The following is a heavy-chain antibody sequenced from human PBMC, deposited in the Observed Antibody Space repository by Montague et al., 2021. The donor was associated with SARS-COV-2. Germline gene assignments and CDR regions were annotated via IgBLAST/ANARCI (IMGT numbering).Heavy chain of an antibody. Sequence: SETLSLTCTVSGGSITSSLYYWGWIRQPPGKGLEWIGSIHYSETTTYNPSLKSRVTISVDTSKDQFSLKVTSVTAADTAVYYCARHATGSCYWSWIDPWGQGTLVTVSS. J-gene: IGHJ5*02. D-gene: IGHD2-15*01. CDR2: IHYSETT. CDR3: ARHATGSCYWSWIDP. CDR1: GGSITSSLYY. V-gene: IGHV4-39*01.